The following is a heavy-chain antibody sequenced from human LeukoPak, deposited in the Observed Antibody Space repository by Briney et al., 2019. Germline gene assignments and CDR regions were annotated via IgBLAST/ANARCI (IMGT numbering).Heavy chain of an antibody. Sequence: SGGSLRLSCAASGFTFSSYVMHWVRQAPGKGLEWVAFISYDGGNKYYADSVKGRFNISRDNFKNTLYLQMNSLRTEDTAVYYCAKDLGYSGSYIDCWGQRTMVTVSS. V-gene: IGHV3-30*18. CDR2: ISYDGGNK. CDR1: GFTFSSYV. CDR3: AKDLGYSGSYIDC. D-gene: IGHD1-26*01. J-gene: IGHJ4*02.